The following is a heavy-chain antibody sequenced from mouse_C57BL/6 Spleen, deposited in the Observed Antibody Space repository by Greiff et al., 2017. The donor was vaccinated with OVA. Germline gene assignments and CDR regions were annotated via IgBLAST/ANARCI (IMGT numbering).Heavy chain of an antibody. CDR1: GFTFSSYG. D-gene: IGHD4-1*01. V-gene: IGHV5-6*01. CDR2: ISSGGSYT. Sequence: EVKLMESGGDLVKPGGSLKLSCAASGFTFSSYGMSWVRQTPDKRLEWVATISSGGSYTYYPDSVKGRFTISRDNAKNTLYLQMSSLKSEDTAMYYCARQGTGTGFDYWGQGTTLTVSS. CDR3: ARQGTGTGFDY. J-gene: IGHJ2*01.